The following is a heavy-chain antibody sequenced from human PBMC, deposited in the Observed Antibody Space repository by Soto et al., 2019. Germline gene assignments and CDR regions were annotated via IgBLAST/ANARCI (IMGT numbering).Heavy chain of an antibody. CDR3: ARDVRDFWSGYTKYYFDY. CDR2: IYHSGST. V-gene: IGHV4-4*02. D-gene: IGHD3-3*01. CDR1: GGSISSSNW. J-gene: IGHJ4*02. Sequence: SETLSLTCAVSGGSISSSNWWSWVRQPPGKGLEWIGEIYHSGSTNYNPSLKSRVTISVDKSKNQFSLKLSSVTAADTAVYYCARDVRDFWSGYTKYYFDYWGQGTLVTVSS.